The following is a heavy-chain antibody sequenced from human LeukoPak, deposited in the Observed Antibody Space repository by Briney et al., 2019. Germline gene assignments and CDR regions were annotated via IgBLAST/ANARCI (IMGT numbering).Heavy chain of an antibody. V-gene: IGHV3-7*01. J-gene: IGHJ4*02. D-gene: IGHD3-3*01. CDR2: INQDGSEK. Sequence: GGSLRLSCAASGFTFSRYWMGWVRQAPGKGLEWVANINQDGSEKSYPDSVKGRFTISRDNAKNSLYLQMNSLRAEDTAVYYCARDGPYYDFWSGYYSLDYWGQGTLVTVSS. CDR3: ARDGPYYDFWSGYYSLDY. CDR1: GFTFSRYW.